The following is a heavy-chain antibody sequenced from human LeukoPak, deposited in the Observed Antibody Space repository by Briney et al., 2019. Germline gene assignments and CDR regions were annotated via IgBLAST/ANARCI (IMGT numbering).Heavy chain of an antibody. CDR2: INHSGST. CDR3: ARSAVAGTGY. V-gene: IGHV4-34*01. CDR1: GGSFSGYY. J-gene: IGHJ4*02. Sequence: SETLSLTCAVYGGSFSGYYWSWIRQPPGKGLEWIGEINHSGSTNYNPSLKSRVTISIDTSKNQFSLKLSSVTAADTAVYYCARSAVAGTGYWGQGTLVTVSS. D-gene: IGHD6-19*01.